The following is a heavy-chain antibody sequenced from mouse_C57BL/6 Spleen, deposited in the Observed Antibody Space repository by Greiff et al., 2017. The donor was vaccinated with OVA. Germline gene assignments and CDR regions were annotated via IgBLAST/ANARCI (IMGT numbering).Heavy chain of an antibody. D-gene: IGHD3-1*01. V-gene: IGHV1-54*01. CDR1: GYAFTNYL. CDR3: ARSGDGY. CDR2: INPGSGGT. J-gene: IGHJ3*02. Sequence: QVQLQQSGAELVRPGTSVKVSCKASGYAFTNYLIDWVKQRPGQGLEWIGVINPGSGGTNYNEKFKGKATLTADKSSSTAYMQLSSLTSEDSAVYFCARSGDGYWGQGTLVTVSA.